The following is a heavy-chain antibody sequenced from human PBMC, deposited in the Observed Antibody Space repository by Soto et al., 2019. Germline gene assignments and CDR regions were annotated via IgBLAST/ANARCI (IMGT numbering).Heavy chain of an antibody. Sequence: SETLSLTCTVSGGSISSYYWSWIRQPPGKGLEWIGYIYYSGSTNYNPSLKSRVTISVDTSKNQFSLKLSSVTAADTAVYYCARYSYGYFDFWCQGPLVTVSS. V-gene: IGHV4-59*08. CDR1: GGSISSYY. CDR3: ARYSYGYFDF. CDR2: IYYSGST. D-gene: IGHD5-18*01. J-gene: IGHJ4*02.